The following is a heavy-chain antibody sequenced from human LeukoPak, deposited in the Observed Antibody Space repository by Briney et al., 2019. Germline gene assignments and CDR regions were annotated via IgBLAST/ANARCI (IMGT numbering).Heavy chain of an antibody. CDR2: ISGSGGST. Sequence: GGPLRLSCAAAGFTFSSYAMSWVRQAPGKGLEWVSGISGSGGSTYYADSVKGRFTISRDNSKNTLYLQMNSLRAEDTAVYYCAKSMTRFGYCSSSSCYTLGYWGQGTLVTVSS. J-gene: IGHJ4*02. V-gene: IGHV3-23*01. D-gene: IGHD2-2*02. CDR3: AKSMTRFGYCSSSSCYTLGY. CDR1: GFTFSSYA.